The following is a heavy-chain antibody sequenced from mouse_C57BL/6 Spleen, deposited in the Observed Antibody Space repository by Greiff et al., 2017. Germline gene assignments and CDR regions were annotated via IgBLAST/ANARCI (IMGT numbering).Heavy chain of an antibody. J-gene: IGHJ2*01. CDR1: GYAFTNYL. CDR3: GRGTPFDY. Sequence: QVQLKESGAELVRPGTSVKVSCKASGYAFTNYLIEWVKQRPGQGLEWIGVINPGSGGTNYNEKFKGKATLTADKSSSTAYMQLSSLTSEDSAVYFCGRGTPFDYWGQGTTLTVSS. V-gene: IGHV1-54*01. CDR2: INPGSGGT. D-gene: IGHD3-3*01.